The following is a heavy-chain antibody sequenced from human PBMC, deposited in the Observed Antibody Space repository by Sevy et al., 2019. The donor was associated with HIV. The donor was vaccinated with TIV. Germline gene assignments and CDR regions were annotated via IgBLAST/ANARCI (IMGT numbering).Heavy chain of an antibody. Sequence: ASVKVSCKASGYTFTGYYMHWVRQAPGQGLEWMGWINPNSGGTNYAQKFQGRVTMTRDTSISTAYMELSRLRSDDTAVYHCARERIAVAGTTYNWFDPWGQGTLVTVSS. CDR3: ARERIAVAGTTYNWFDP. CDR1: GYTFTGYY. V-gene: IGHV1-2*02. D-gene: IGHD6-19*01. CDR2: INPNSGGT. J-gene: IGHJ5*02.